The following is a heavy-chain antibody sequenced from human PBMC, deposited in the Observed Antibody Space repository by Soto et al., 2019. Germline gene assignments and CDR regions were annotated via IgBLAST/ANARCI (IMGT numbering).Heavy chain of an antibody. J-gene: IGHJ6*02. CDR1: GYTLTSYY. CDR2: INPSGGST. D-gene: IGHD6-13*01. CDR3: ASWEWVSYGMDV. V-gene: IGHV1-46*01. Sequence: GASVKVSCKASGYTLTSYYMHWVRQAPGQGLEWMGIINPSGGSTSYAQKFQGRVTMTRDTSTSTVYMELSSLRSEDTAVYYCASWEWVSYGMDVWGQGTTVTVSS.